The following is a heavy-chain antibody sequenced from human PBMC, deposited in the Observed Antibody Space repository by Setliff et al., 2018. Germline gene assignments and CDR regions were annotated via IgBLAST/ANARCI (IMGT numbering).Heavy chain of an antibody. D-gene: IGHD6-13*01. CDR2: IYYSGST. CDR1: GGSISSSSYY. V-gene: IGHV4-39*07. J-gene: IGHJ4*02. CDR3: ARVAGSSWVDY. Sequence: LSLTCTVSGGSISSSSYYWGWIRQPPGKGLEWIGSIYYSGSTYYNPSLKSRVTISVDTSKNQFSLKLSSVTAADTAVYYCARVAGSSWVDYWGQGTLVTVS.